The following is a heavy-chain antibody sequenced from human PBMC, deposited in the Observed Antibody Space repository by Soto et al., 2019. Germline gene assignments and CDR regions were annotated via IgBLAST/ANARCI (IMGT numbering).Heavy chain of an antibody. CDR2: IGTAGDT. D-gene: IGHD3-9*01. CDR3: ARSTYYDILTVDY. V-gene: IGHV3-13*01. CDR1: GFTFSSYD. Sequence: GGPLRLSCAASGFTFSSYDMHWVRQATGKGLEWVSAIGTAGDTYYPGSVKGRFTISRENAKNSLYLQMNSLRAEDTAVYYCARSTYYDILTVDYWGQGTLVTVSS. J-gene: IGHJ4*02.